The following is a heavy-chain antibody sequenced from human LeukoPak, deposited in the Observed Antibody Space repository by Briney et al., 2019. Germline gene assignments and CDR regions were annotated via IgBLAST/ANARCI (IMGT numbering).Heavy chain of an antibody. CDR3: ARPTSSNYAGFFFDC. CDR1: GYSISSGYY. CDR2: IYHSGSL. V-gene: IGHV4-38-2*02. D-gene: IGHD4-11*01. J-gene: IGHJ4*02. Sequence: SETLSLTCSVSGYSISSGYYWAWIRLTPGKGLEWIGSIYHSGSLYYNPSLRSRVTISVDTSKNQFSLKVNSMTAADTAVYYWARPTSSNYAGFFFDCWSQGTLVTVSS.